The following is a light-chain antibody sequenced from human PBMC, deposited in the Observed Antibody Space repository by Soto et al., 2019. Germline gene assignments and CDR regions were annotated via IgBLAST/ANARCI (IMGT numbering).Light chain of an antibody. V-gene: IGKV1D-16*01. J-gene: IGKJ4*01. CDR3: QQYHSYPLT. CDR1: QGISSW. Sequence: DIQMTQSPSSLSASVGDRVTITCRASQGISSWLAWYQRKPEKAPKSLIYGASNLQSGVPSRFSGSGSGTDFTLTISNLQPEDFATYFCQQYHSYPLTFGGGTKVEIK. CDR2: GAS.